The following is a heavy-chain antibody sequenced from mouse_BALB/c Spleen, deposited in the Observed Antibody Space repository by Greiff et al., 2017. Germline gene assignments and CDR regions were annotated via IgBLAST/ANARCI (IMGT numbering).Heavy chain of an antibody. J-gene: IGHJ2*01. V-gene: IGHV14-4*02. CDR1: GFNIKDYY. Sequence: EVQLQQSGAELVRSGASVKLSCTASGFNIKDYYMHWVKQRPEQGLEWIGWIDPENGDTEYAPKFQGKATMTADTSSNTAYLQLSSLTSEDTAVYYCNGGSSFDYWGQGTTLTVSA. CDR2: IDPENGDT. D-gene: IGHD1-1*01. CDR3: NGGSSFDY.